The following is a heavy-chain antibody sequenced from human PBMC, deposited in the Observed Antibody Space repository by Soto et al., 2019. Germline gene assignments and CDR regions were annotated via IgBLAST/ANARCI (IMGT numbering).Heavy chain of an antibody. CDR1: GGTFSSYA. Sequence: QVQLVQSGAEVKKPGSSVKVSCKASGGTFSSYAISWVRQAPGQGLEWMGGIIPIFGTANYAQKFQGRVTITADESTSRAYMELSRLRSEDTAVYYCARDSLVGWLSAFLAFDIWGQGTMVTVSS. D-gene: IGHD3-22*01. V-gene: IGHV1-69*01. CDR3: ARDSLVGWLSAFLAFDI. CDR2: IIPIFGTA. J-gene: IGHJ3*02.